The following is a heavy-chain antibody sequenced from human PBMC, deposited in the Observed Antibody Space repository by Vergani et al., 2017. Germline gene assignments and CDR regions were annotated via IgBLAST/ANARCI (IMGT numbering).Heavy chain of an antibody. Sequence: QVTLRESGPALVKPTQTLTLTCTFSGFSLSTSGMCVSWIRQPPGKALEWLALIDWDDDKYYSTSLKTRLTISKDTAKNQVVLTMTNMDPVDTATYYCARIRAAITMAADWYFDLWGRGTLVTVSS. D-gene: IGHD3-10*01. CDR3: ARIRAAITMAADWYFDL. CDR1: GFSLSTSGMC. V-gene: IGHV2-70*01. J-gene: IGHJ2*01. CDR2: IDWDDDK.